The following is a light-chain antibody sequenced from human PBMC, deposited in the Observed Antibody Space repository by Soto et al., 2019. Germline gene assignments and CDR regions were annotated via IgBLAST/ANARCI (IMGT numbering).Light chain of an antibody. Sequence: DLQMTQSPSSLSASVGDRVTITCRASQSISSYLNWYQQKPGKAPKLLIYAASSLQSGVPSRFSGSGSGTDFTLTISSLQPEDFATYYCQQSYSNLSFGQGTKVEIK. CDR2: AAS. CDR3: QQSYSNLS. V-gene: IGKV1-39*01. J-gene: IGKJ1*01. CDR1: QSISSY.